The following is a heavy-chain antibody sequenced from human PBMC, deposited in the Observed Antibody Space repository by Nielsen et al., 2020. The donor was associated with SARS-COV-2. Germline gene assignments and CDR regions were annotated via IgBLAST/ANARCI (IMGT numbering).Heavy chain of an antibody. CDR3: AKLQWLAFLFSKTTA. V-gene: IGHV3-23*01. CDR1: GFTFSSYA. CDR2: ISGSGGST. J-gene: IGHJ4*02. D-gene: IGHD6-19*01. Sequence: GESLKISCAAPGFTFSSYAMSWVRQAPGKGLEWVSAISGSGGSTYYADSVKGRFTISRDNSKNTLYLQMNSLRAEDTAVYYCAKLQWLAFLFSKTTAGGQGTLVTVSS.